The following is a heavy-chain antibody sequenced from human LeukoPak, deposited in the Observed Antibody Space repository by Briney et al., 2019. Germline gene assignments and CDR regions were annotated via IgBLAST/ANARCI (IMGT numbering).Heavy chain of an antibody. Sequence: SETLSLTCAVYGGSFSGYYWSWIRQPPGKGLEWIGEINHSGSTNYNPSLKSRVTISVDTSKNQFSLKLSSVTAADTAVYYCARAYFVDRRWVDPWGQGTLVTVSS. D-gene: IGHD3-10*01. CDR2: INHSGST. J-gene: IGHJ5*01. CDR1: GGSFSGYY. CDR3: ARAYFVDRRWVDP. V-gene: IGHV4-34*01.